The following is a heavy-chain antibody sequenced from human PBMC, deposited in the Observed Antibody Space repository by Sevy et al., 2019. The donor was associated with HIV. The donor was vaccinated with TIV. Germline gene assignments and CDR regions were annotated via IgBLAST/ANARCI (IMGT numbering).Heavy chain of an antibody. CDR1: GFTFSDSS. CDR2: IRAKADTEAT. D-gene: IGHD3-3*01. Sequence: GGSLRLSCAASGFTFSDSSIHWVRQASGKGLEWVGRIRAKADTEATPYAASVKGRFTISRDDSKNTAFLHMTGLKSEDTAVYYCTKTSTWSRSFFPDFDYWGQGTLVTVSS. CDR3: TKTSTWSRSFFPDFDY. J-gene: IGHJ4*02. V-gene: IGHV3-73*01.